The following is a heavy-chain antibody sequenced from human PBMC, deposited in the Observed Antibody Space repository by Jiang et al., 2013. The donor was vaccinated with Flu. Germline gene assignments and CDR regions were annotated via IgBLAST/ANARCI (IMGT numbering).Heavy chain of an antibody. J-gene: IGHJ6*02. Sequence: KGLEWIGYXLFTVGTTSYNPSLQSRVTISVDTSKNQFSLTLSAVTAADTAVYYCAREESIMVRGVNGMDVWGQGTTVTVSS. V-gene: IGHV4-31*02. CDR2: XLFTVGTT. D-gene: IGHD3-10*01. CDR3: AREESIMVRGVNGMDV.